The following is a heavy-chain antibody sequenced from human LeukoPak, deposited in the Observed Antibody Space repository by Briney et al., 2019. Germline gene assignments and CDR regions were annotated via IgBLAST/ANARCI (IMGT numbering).Heavy chain of an antibody. V-gene: IGHV1-46*01. CDR2: INPSGGST. Sequence: ASVKVSCKASGYTFTSYYMHWVRQAPGQGLEWMGIINPSGGSTSYAQKFQGRVTMTRDTSTSTVYTELSSLRSEDTAVYYCARDPGCSGGSCYLVGSFDYWGQGTLVTASS. D-gene: IGHD2-15*01. CDR3: ARDPGCSGGSCYLVGSFDY. J-gene: IGHJ4*02. CDR1: GYTFTSYY.